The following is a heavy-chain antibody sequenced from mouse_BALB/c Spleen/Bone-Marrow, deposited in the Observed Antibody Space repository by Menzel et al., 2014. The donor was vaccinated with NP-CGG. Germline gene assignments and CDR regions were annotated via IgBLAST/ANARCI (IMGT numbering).Heavy chain of an antibody. V-gene: IGHV5-12-2*01. D-gene: IGHD2-1*01. CDR1: GFTFSSYT. J-gene: IGHJ2*01. CDR2: ISSGGGST. Sequence: EVKLVESGGGLVQPGGSLKLSCAASGFTFSSYTMSWVRQTPEKRLEWVAYISSGGGSTYYPDTVKGRFTISRDNAKNTLYLQMSSLKSEDTAMYYCARQIYFPYFDYWGQGTTLTVSS. CDR3: ARQIYFPYFDY.